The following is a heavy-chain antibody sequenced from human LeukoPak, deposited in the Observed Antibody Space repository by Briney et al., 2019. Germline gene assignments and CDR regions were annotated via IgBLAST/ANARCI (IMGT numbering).Heavy chain of an antibody. CDR1: GGTFSSYA. J-gene: IGHJ4*02. V-gene: IGHV1-69*05. CDR2: IIPIFGTA. D-gene: IGHD2-2*02. CDR3: ARVESYCSSTSCYIPPTFLDY. Sequence: SVKVSCKASGGTFSSYAISWVRQAPGQGLEWMGGIIPIFGTANYAQKLQGRVTMTTDTSTSTAYMELRSLRSDDTAVYYCARVESYCSSTSCYIPPTFLDYWGQGTLVTVSS.